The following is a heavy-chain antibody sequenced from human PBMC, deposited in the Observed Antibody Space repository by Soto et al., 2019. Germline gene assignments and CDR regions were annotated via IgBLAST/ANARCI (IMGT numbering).Heavy chain of an antibody. CDR1: GYPFTTYY. CDR2: IDPRSGGT. J-gene: IGHJ4*02. V-gene: IGHV1-2*02. CDR3: ATDDYGIFPY. Sequence: HVQLVQSGTEVKKPGASVRVSCMVSGYPFTTYYIHWVRQAPGQGLEWMGWIDPRSGGTVYEQKLQGRVTMTRDTSISTVYMDLGGLTSDDTALYYCATDDYGIFPYWGQGSLVTVSS. D-gene: IGHD3-10*01.